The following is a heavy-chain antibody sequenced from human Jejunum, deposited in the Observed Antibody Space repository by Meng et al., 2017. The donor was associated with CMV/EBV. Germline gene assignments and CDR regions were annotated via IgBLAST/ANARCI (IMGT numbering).Heavy chain of an antibody. V-gene: IGHV1-2*06. J-gene: IGHJ4*02. CDR2: IPTNAGSI. CDR3: TRDYSGNWAIDY. Sequence: CKASGYTFTAYWAHWVRQAPGQGLEWMGRIPTNAGSIDCAQKFQGRVTMTRDTSISTVYMDLSSLTSDDTAVYYCTRDYSGNWAIDYWGQGTLVTVSS. CDR1: GYTFTAYW. D-gene: IGHD4-23*01.